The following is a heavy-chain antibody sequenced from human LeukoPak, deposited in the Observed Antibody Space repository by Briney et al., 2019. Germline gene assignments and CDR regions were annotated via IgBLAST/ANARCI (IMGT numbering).Heavy chain of an antibody. CDR2: ISYDGSNK. Sequence: GRSLRLSCAASGFTFSSYAMHWVRQAPGKGLEWVAVISYDGSNKYYADSVKGRFTISRDNSKNTLYLQMNSLRAEDTAVYYCARADIVVVPSEVWGQGTLVTVSS. CDR3: ARADIVVVPSEV. CDR1: GFTFSSYA. J-gene: IGHJ4*02. D-gene: IGHD2-15*01. V-gene: IGHV3-30-3*01.